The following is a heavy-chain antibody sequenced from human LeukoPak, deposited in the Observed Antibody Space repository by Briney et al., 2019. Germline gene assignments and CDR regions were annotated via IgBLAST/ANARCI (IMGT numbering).Heavy chain of an antibody. V-gene: IGHV3-74*01. J-gene: IGHJ3*02. Sequence: GGSLRLSCAASGFTFTSYWMHWVRQAPGKGLVWVSRVNSDGSSTTYADSVKGRFTISRDNAKNTLYLQMNSLRAEDTAVYYCARDVYYYDSSGYYEFAVPDAFDIWGQGTMVTVSS. D-gene: IGHD3-22*01. CDR1: GFTFTSYW. CDR2: VNSDGSST. CDR3: ARDVYYYDSSGYYEFAVPDAFDI.